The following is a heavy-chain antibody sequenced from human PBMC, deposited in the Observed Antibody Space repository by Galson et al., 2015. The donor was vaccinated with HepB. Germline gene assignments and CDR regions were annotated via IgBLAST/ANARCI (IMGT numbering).Heavy chain of an antibody. J-gene: IGHJ4*02. CDR1: GYTFTSYG. V-gene: IGHV1-18*01. CDR3: ARDLDVLGYCSSTSCYHFDY. CDR2: ISAYNGNT. Sequence: SVKVSCKASGYTFTSYGISWVRQAPGQGLEWMGWISAYNGNTNYAQKLQGRVTMTTDTSTSTAYMELRSLRSDDTAVYYCARDLDVLGYCSSTSCYHFDYWGQGTLVTVSS. D-gene: IGHD2-2*01.